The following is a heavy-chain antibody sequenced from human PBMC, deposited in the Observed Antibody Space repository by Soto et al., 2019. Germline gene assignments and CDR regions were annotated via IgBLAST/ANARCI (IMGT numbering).Heavy chain of an antibody. Sequence: GSLRLSCSASGFTFSSYAMHWVRQAPGKGLEYVSAISSNGGSTYYADSVKGRFTISRDNSKNTLYLQMSSLRAEDTAVYYCVNPFLMVRGVRYYYYGMDVWGQGTTVTVS. CDR2: ISSNGGST. J-gene: IGHJ6*02. CDR1: GFTFSSYA. V-gene: IGHV3-64D*08. CDR3: VNPFLMVRGVRYYYYGMDV. D-gene: IGHD3-10*01.